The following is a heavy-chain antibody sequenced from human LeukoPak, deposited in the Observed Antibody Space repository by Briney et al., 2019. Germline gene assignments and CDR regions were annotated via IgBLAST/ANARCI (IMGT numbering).Heavy chain of an antibody. CDR1: GFAFNNYA. V-gene: IGHV3-30*01. CDR2: ISYDGSKK. Sequence: GRSLRLSCAASGFAFNNYAMHWVRQAPGKGLEWVAVISYDGSKKYYADFVKGRFTISRDNSKNTLYLQTNSLRPEDTAVYYCARAQGYCSSTSCYGGLGDWFDPWGQGTLVTVS. CDR3: ARAQGYCSSTSCYGGLGDWFDP. D-gene: IGHD2-2*01. J-gene: IGHJ5*02.